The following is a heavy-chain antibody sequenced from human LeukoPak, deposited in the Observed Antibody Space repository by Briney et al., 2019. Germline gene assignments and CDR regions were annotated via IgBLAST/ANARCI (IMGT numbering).Heavy chain of an antibody. CDR2: IYYSGST. D-gene: IGHD6-13*01. V-gene: IGHV4-39*07. CDR3: ASSPDSAAAGNYYYMDV. J-gene: IGHJ6*03. Sequence: SETLSLTCTVSGGSISSSSYYWGWIRQPPGKGLEWIGSIYYSGSTYYNPSLKSRVTISVDTSKNQFSLKLSSVTAADTAVYYCASSPDSAAAGNYYYMDVWGKGTTVTISS. CDR1: GGSISSSSYY.